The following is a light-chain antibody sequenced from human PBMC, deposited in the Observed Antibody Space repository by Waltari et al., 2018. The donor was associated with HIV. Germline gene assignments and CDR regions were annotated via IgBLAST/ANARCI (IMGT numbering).Light chain of an antibody. CDR2: EDS. J-gene: IGLJ2*01. Sequence: YELTQPPSVSVSPGQTAHITCSGDKLGQKYAHWYQQKSGQSPVLLIYEDSKRRSGIPERFSGSISGDTATLTISGTQAEDEADYHCQAWDRSTVIFAGGTKLTVL. CDR3: QAWDRSTVI. CDR1: KLGQKY. V-gene: IGLV3-1*01.